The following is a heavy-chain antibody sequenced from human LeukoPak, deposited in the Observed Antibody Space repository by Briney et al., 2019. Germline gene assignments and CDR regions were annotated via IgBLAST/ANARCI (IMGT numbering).Heavy chain of an antibody. J-gene: IGHJ4*02. CDR1: GFTFSSYG. D-gene: IGHD6-6*01. CDR2: ISYDGSNK. Sequence: GRSLRLSCAASGFTFSSYGMHWVRQAPGKGLEWVAVISYDGSNKYYADSVKGRFTISRDDSKNTLYLQMNSLGAEDTAVYYCAILGAARLRVFDYWGQGTLVTVSS. CDR3: AILGAARLRVFDY. V-gene: IGHV3-30*03.